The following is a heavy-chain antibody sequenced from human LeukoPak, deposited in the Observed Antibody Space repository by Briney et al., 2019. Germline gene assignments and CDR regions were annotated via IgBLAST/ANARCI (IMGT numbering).Heavy chain of an antibody. D-gene: IGHD1-26*01. Sequence: SETLSLTCTVSGGSISSTSYYWGWIRQPPGKGLEWIGTLSYTGSTYYNPSLKSRVTISLDTSNNQFSLRLSSVTAADTAVYYCARPAFSGSYGAFDYWGQGTLVTVSS. CDR1: GGSISSTSYY. CDR2: LSYTGST. J-gene: IGHJ4*02. V-gene: IGHV4-39*01. CDR3: ARPAFSGSYGAFDY.